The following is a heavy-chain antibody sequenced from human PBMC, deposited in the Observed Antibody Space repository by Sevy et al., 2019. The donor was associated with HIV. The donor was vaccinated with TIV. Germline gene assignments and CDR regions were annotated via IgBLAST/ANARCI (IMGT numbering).Heavy chain of an antibody. Sequence: GGSLRLSCVASGFTFNTYAMSWVRQAPGKGLEWVSAIRGSGSSTYYAAAVQGRFTISRDNSKNTLYLQMNILRAEDTAVCYCAKEAPGYNYDTSGSFDYWGQGTLVTVSS. V-gene: IGHV3-23*01. CDR1: GFTFNTYA. J-gene: IGHJ4*02. CDR3: AKEAPGYNYDTSGSFDY. CDR2: IRGSGSST. D-gene: IGHD3-22*01.